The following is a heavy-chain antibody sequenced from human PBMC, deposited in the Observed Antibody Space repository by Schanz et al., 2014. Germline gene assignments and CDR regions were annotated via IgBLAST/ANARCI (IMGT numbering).Heavy chain of an antibody. CDR2: IRSSSTPI. J-gene: IGHJ3*02. D-gene: IGHD4-17*01. V-gene: IGHV3-48*01. CDR3: ARKMKLGVYGGKGHDSLDI. CDR1: GFTFSSYW. Sequence: EVQLVEPGGGLVQPGGSLRLSCAASGFTFSSYWMHWVRQVPGKGPEWVSYIRSSSTPIYYADSVKVRFTISRDNAKNTLYLQMNTLRAEDTAVYYCARKMKLGVYGGKGHDSLDIWGQGTMVTVSS.